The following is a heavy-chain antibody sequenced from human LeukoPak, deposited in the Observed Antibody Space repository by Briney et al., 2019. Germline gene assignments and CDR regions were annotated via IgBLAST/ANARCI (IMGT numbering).Heavy chain of an antibody. CDR2: IRYDGSNK. D-gene: IGHD2-2*01. CDR3: ARAGVVVPAASPYYYYYMDV. Sequence: GGSLRLSCAASGFTFSSYGMHWVRQAPGKGLEWVAFIRYDGSNKYYADSVKGRFTISRDNSKNTLYLQMNSLRVEDTAVYYCARAGVVVPAASPYYYYYMDVWGKGTTVTISS. V-gene: IGHV3-30*02. CDR1: GFTFSSYG. J-gene: IGHJ6*03.